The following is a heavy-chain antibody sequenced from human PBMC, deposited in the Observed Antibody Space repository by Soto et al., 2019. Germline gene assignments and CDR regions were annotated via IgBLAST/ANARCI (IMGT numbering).Heavy chain of an antibody. V-gene: IGHV3-23*01. CDR3: AKGDDDILTGDNWFDP. D-gene: IGHD3-9*01. CDR2: ISGSGSST. J-gene: IGHJ5*02. Sequence: EVQLLESGGGLVQPGGSLRLSCAASGFTFSNYAMNWVRQAPGKGLEWVSVISGSGSSTYYADSVKGRFTISRDNSKNTLYLQMHSLRAEDTAIYYCAKGDDDILTGDNWFDPWGQGTLVTVSS. CDR1: GFTFSNYA.